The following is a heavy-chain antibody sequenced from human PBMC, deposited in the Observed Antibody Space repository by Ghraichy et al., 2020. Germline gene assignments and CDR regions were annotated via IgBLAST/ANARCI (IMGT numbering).Heavy chain of an antibody. D-gene: IGHD5-18*01. CDR2: IRYDGSNK. J-gene: IGHJ6*02. Sequence: GGSLRLSCAASGFTFSSYGMHWVRQAPGKGLEWVAFIRYDGSNKYYADSVKGRFTISRDNSKNTLYLQMNSLRAEDTAVYYCAKDQDSYGYEVYYYYGMDVWGQGTTVTVSS. V-gene: IGHV3-30*02. CDR1: GFTFSSYG. CDR3: AKDQDSYGYEVYYYYGMDV.